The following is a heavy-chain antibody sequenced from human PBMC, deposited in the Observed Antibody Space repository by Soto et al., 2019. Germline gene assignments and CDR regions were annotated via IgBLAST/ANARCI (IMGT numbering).Heavy chain of an antibody. CDR3: ARLPEKAYGYYLGMDF. CDR2: IYFTGSA. V-gene: IGHV4-39*01. J-gene: IGHJ6*02. CDR1: GGSINNNNYY. Sequence: SETLSLTCIVSGGSINNNNYYWGWIRQPPGKGLEWIGSIYFTGSAYYNPSLRSRVNISIDTSRDEFSLQLRSVTAADTAEYIFARLPEKAYGYYLGMDFWGQGTTVTVSS. D-gene: IGHD2-2*03.